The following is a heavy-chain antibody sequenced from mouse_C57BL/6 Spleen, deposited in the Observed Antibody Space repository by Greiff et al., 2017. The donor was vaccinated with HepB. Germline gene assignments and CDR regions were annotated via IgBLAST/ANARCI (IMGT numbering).Heavy chain of an antibody. CDR1: GFTFTDYY. D-gene: IGHD2-1*01. Sequence: EVKLMESGGGLVQPGGSLSLSCAASGFTFTDYYMSWVRQPPGKALEWLGFIRNKANGYTTEYSASVKGRFTISRDNSQSILYLQMNALRAEDSATYYCATINYVRYFDYWGQGTTLTVSS. CDR2: IRNKANGYTT. J-gene: IGHJ2*01. V-gene: IGHV7-3*01. CDR3: ATINYVRYFDY.